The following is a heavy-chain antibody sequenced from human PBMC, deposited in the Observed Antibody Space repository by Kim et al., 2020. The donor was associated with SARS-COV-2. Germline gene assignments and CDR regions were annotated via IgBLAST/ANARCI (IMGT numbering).Heavy chain of an antibody. V-gene: IGHV3-7*01. J-gene: IGHJ4*02. D-gene: IGHD5-12*01. CDR2: SEK. CDR3: ARGGSYSFEY. Sequence: SEKFYMGSVRGRFTISRDTAKHSLFLQMNGLRAEDAALYYCARGGSYSFEYWGQGSLVTVSS.